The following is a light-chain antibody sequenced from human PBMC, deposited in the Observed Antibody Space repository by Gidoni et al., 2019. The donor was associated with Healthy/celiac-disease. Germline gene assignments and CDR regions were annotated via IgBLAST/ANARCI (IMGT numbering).Light chain of an antibody. CDR1: SSNIGSNT. Sequence: QSVLTQPPSASGTPGQRVTISCSGSSSNIGSNTVNWYQQLPGMAPKLLIYSNNQRPSGVPDRFSGSKSGTSASLAISGLQSEDEADYHCAAWDDSFWVFGGGTKLTVL. V-gene: IGLV1-44*01. J-gene: IGLJ3*02. CDR3: AAWDDSFWV. CDR2: SNN.